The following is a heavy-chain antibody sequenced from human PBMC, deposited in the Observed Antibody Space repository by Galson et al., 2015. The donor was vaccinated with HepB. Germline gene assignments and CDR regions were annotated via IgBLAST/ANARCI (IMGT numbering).Heavy chain of an antibody. Sequence: SLRLSCAASGFTFSSYAMHWARQAPGKGLEYGSAISSNGGSTYYADSVKGRFTISRDNSKNTLYLQMSSLRAEDTAVYYCVKVLSITMIVAPELFIDYWGQGTLVTVSS. CDR1: GFTFSSYA. CDR3: VKVLSITMIVAPELFIDY. D-gene: IGHD3-22*01. V-gene: IGHV3-64D*06. CDR2: ISSNGGST. J-gene: IGHJ4*02.